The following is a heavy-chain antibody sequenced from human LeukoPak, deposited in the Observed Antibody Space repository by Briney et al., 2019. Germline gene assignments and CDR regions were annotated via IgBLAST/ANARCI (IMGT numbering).Heavy chain of an antibody. Sequence: SETLSLTCAVYGGSFSCYYWSWIRQPPGKGLEWIGEINHSGSTNYNPSLKSRVTISVDTTKNQFSLKLSSVTAADTAVYYCARPYYYYYMDVWGKGTTVTVSS. CDR3: ARPYYYYYMDV. CDR2: INHSGST. V-gene: IGHV4-34*01. J-gene: IGHJ6*03. CDR1: GGSFSCYY.